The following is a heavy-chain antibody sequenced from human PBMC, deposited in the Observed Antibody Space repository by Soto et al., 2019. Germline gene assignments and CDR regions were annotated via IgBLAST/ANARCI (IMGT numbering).Heavy chain of an antibody. CDR2: IYYSGST. CDR1: GGSISSYY. CDR3: ARRYGYAFDI. D-gene: IGHD5-18*01. V-gene: IGHV4-59*08. J-gene: IGHJ3*02. Sequence: SETLSLTCTVSGGSISSYYWSWIRQPPGKGLEWIGYIYYSGSTNYNPSLKSRVTISVDTSKNQFSLKLSSVTAADTAIYYCARRYGYAFDIWGQGTMVTVSS.